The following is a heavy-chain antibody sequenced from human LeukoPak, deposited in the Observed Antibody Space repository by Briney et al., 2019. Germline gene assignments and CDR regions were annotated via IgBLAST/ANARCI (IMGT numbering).Heavy chain of an antibody. CDR3: ARDRYYYDSSARYFDY. J-gene: IGHJ4*02. CDR2: IHTSGST. V-gene: IGHV4-4*07. CDR1: GGSNSSYY. D-gene: IGHD3-22*01. Sequence: SETLSLTCTVSGGSNSSYYWSWIRQPAGKGLEWIGRIHTSGSTNYSPSLKSRVTMSVDTSKNQFSLKLSSVTAADTAVYYCARDRYYYDSSARYFDYWGQGTLVTVSS.